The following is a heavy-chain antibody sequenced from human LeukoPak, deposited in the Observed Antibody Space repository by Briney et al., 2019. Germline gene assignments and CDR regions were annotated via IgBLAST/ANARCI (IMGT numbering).Heavy chain of an antibody. CDR2: IIPILDTT. D-gene: IGHD2-2*02. J-gene: IGHJ5*02. Sequence: ASVKVSCKASGGTFSNYAISWVRQAAGQGLEWMGGIIPILDTTNHAQKFQGRVTITADKSTSTAYMELSSLRSEDTAVYYCARWRHTLARRWFDPWGQGTLVTVSS. CDR1: GGTFSNYA. CDR3: ARWRHTLARRWFDP. V-gene: IGHV1-69*06.